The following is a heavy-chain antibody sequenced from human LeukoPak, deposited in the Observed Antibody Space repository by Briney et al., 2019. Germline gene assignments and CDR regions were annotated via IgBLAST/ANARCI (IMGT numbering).Heavy chain of an antibody. CDR2: ISSSGNAI. CDR1: GFTFSSYS. V-gene: IGHV3-48*04. J-gene: IGHJ4*02. Sequence: GGSLRLSCAASGFTFSSYSMNWVRQAPGKGLEWVSYISSSGNAILYADSVKGRFTISRDNAKNSLYLQMNSLRADDMAVYYCARDKYYYGLYYFDYWGQGTLVTVSS. CDR3: ARDKYYYGLYYFDY. D-gene: IGHD3-10*01.